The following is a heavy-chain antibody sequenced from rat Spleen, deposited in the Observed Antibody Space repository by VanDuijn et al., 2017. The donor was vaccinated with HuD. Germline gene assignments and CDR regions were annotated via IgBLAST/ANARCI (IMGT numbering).Heavy chain of an antibody. D-gene: IGHD5-1*01. CDR2: SSYDGRTT. Sequence: EVQLVESGGGLVQPGRSLKLSCVASGFTFRNHGMAWVRQAPTKGLEWVATSSYDGRTTYYRDSVKGRFTISRDNVKNTQYLQMDSLRSEDTATYYCARQGAKWELDYWGQGVMVTVSS. CDR1: GFTFRNHG. V-gene: IGHV5-29*01. J-gene: IGHJ2*01. CDR3: ARQGAKWELDY.